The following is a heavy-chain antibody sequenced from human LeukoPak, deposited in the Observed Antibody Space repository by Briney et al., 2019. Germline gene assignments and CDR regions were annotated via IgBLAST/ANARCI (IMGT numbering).Heavy chain of an antibody. CDR2: IYHSGST. V-gene: IGHV4-39*07. D-gene: IGHD4-11*01. J-gene: IGHJ4*02. Sequence: SETLSLTCTVSGGSISSSSYYWGWIRQPPGKGLEWIGSIYHSGSTYYNPSLKSRVTISVDTSKNQFSLKLSSVTAADTAVYYCARDPHYTPFDYWGQGTLVTVSS. CDR1: GGSISSSSYY. CDR3: ARDPHYTPFDY.